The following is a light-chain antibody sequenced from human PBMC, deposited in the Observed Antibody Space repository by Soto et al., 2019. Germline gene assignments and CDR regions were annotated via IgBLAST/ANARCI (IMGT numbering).Light chain of an antibody. J-gene: IGKJ1*01. V-gene: IGKV1-39*01. CDR3: QQSYSSPPWT. CDR2: SAS. Sequence: DIQMTQSPSSLSASVGDRVTITCRASHNINSYLNWYQQKPGKAPKLLIHSASSLQSGVPPRFSGSGSGTDFTLTISSLQPEDFAIYYCQQSYSSPPWTFGQGTKVKI. CDR1: HNINSY.